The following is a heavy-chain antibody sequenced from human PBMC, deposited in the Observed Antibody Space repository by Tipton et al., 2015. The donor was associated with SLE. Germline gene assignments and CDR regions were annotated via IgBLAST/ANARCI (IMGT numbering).Heavy chain of an antibody. D-gene: IGHD6-19*01. CDR3: TRVGIAVAGPDAFDI. V-gene: IGHV3-49*04. CDR1: GFTFSGAT. J-gene: IGHJ3*02. Sequence: RSLRLSCAASGFTFSGATIHWVRQASGKGLEWVGRIRSKAYGGTTEYAASVKGRFTISRDDSKSIAYLQMNSLKTEDTAVYYCTRVGIAVAGPDAFDIRGQGTMVTVSS. CDR2: IRSKAYGGTT.